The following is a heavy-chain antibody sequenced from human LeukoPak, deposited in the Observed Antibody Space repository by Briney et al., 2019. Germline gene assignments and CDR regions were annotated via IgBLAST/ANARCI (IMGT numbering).Heavy chain of an antibody. V-gene: IGHV3-11*01. D-gene: IGHD3-22*01. CDR2: IISSGSTI. CDR3: ARMSHGYYYGSSGLDY. CDR1: GFTFSDYY. Sequence: GGSLRLSCAASGFTFSDYYTSWIRRAPGRGLEWVSYIISSGSTIYYADSVKGRFTISRDNDKNSLYLQMNSLRAEDTAVYYCARMSHGYYYGSSGLDYWGQGTLVTVSS. J-gene: IGHJ4*02.